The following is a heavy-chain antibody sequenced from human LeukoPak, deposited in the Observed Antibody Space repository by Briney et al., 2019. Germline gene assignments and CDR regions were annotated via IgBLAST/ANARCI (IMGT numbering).Heavy chain of an antibody. V-gene: IGHV4-4*07. J-gene: IGHJ3*02. Sequence: SETLSPTCTVSGGSISSYYWSWIRQPAGKGLEWIGRIYTRGSTNYNPSLKSRVTMSVDTSKNQFSLKLSSVTAADTAIYYCARPGYCSSTNCYDAFDIWGQGTMVTVSS. CDR2: IYTRGST. CDR3: ARPGYCSSTNCYDAFDI. D-gene: IGHD2-2*01. CDR1: GGSISSYY.